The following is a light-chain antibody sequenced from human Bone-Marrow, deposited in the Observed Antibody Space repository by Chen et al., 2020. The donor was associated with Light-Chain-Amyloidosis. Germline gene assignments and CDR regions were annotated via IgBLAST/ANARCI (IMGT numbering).Light chain of an antibody. CDR1: HTLTSS. Sequence: QLTQSPSALSASVGDRVSITCRATHTLTSSVAWDQQQPGEAPKMIMYGPSSLQSGVTSRFSGGGSGTEFTLTISYLQPNDFATYYCQQYSDGSYTFGQGTKVEI. J-gene: IGKJ2*01. CDR2: GPS. V-gene: IGKV1-5*03. CDR3: QQYSDGSYT.